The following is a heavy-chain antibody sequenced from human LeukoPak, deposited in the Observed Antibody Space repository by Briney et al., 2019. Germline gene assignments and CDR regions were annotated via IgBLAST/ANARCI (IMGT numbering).Heavy chain of an antibody. CDR1: GGSISSSSRY. D-gene: IGHD6-13*01. J-gene: IGHJ4*02. CDR3: ASPLAAAGTDFDY. CDR2: IYYSGTT. V-gene: IGHV4-39*07. Sequence: PSETLSLTCTVSGGSISSSSRYWGWIRQPPGKGLEWIGSIYYSGTTYYSPSLKSRVTISVDTSKNQFSLKLSSVTAADTAVYYCASPLAAAGTDFDYWGQGTLVTVSS.